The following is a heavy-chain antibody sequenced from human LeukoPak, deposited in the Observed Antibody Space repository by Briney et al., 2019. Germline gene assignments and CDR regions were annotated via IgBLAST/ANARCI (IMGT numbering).Heavy chain of an antibody. CDR1: GGSISSYY. V-gene: IGHV4-59*08. Sequence: PSETLSLTCTVSGGSISSYYWNWIRQPPGKGLEWIGYIYYSGSTNYNPSLKSRVTISVDTSKNQFSLKLSSVTAADTAVYYCARLKVPDWSDPWGQGTLVTVSS. CDR3: ARLKVPDWSDP. CDR2: IYYSGST. J-gene: IGHJ5*02.